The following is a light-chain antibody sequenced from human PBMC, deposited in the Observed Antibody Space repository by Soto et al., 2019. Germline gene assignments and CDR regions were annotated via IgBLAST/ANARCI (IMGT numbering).Light chain of an antibody. CDR3: QQYESLPLT. CDR1: QTIGSW. CDR2: DAS. V-gene: IGKV1-5*01. J-gene: IGKJ5*01. Sequence: DIQMTQSPSTLSASVGDRVTITCRASQTIGSWLAWYQQKPGKAPKLLIYDASSLDTGVPSRFSGSGSGTEFTLTISSLQPDDFATYYCQQYESLPLTFGQGTRLGL.